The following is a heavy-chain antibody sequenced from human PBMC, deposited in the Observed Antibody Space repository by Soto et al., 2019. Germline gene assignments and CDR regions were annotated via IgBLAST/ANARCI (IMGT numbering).Heavy chain of an antibody. J-gene: IGHJ4*02. CDR3: AKDPLLDY. D-gene: IGHD2-15*01. Sequence: GGSLRLSCAASGFTFSSYGMHWVRQAPGQGLEWVAVISYDGSNKKYVDSVKGRFSISRDNSKNTVYLQMNSLRAEDSGVYYCAKDPLLDYWGQGTLVTVSS. CDR1: GFTFSSYG. CDR2: ISYDGSNK. V-gene: IGHV3-30*18.